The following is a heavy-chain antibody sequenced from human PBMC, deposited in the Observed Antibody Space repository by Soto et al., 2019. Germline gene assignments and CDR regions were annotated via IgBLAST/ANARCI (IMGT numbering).Heavy chain of an antibody. D-gene: IGHD2-2*01. CDR1: GFTVSSNY. Sequence: GESLKISCAASGFTVSSNYMSWVRQAPGKGLEWVSVIYSGGSTYYADSVKGRFTISRDNSKNTLYLQMNSLRAEDTAVYYCARDPYYLGYCSSTSCTDYWGQGTLVTVSS. J-gene: IGHJ4*02. CDR3: ARDPYYLGYCSSTSCTDY. CDR2: IYSGGST. V-gene: IGHV3-66*01.